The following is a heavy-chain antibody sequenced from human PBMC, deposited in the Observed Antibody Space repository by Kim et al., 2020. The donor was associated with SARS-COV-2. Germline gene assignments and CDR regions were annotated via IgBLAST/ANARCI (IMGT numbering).Heavy chain of an antibody. D-gene: IGHD6-13*01. CDR2: ISFDGSTK. V-gene: IGHV3-30*04. J-gene: IGHJ4*02. CDR1: GFTFSSYA. Sequence: GGSLRLSCAASGFTFSSYAMHWVRQAPGKGLEWVAVISFDGSTKYSADSVKGRFTISRDNSKNTLYLQMNSLRAEDTAVYYCARDGSIAAAVIYFDYWGQGTLVTVSS. CDR3: ARDGSIAAAVIYFDY.